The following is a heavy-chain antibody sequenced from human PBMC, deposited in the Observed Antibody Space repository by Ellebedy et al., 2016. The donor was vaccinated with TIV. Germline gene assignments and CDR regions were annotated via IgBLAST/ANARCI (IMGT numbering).Heavy chain of an antibody. D-gene: IGHD3-10*01. CDR1: GFTFSSYA. V-gene: IGHV3-64D*06. CDR2: ISSNGGST. Sequence: GESLKISXSASGFTFSSYAMHWVRQAPGKGLEYVSAISSNGGSTYYADSVKGRFTISRDNSKNTLYLQMSSLRAEDTAVYYCVKGRYGSGSYGDYWGQGTLVTVSS. J-gene: IGHJ4*02. CDR3: VKGRYGSGSYGDY.